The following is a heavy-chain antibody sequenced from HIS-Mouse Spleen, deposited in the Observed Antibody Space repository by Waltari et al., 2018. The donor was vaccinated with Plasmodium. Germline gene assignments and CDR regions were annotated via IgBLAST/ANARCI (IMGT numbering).Heavy chain of an antibody. CDR3: AKSSKGTGDLWDY. Sequence: EVQLLESGGGLVQPGGSLRLSCSASGFTFSSYAMSWVRRGPGKGLGLVSAMRGRCGSTYYADAVKGRFTISRDNSKNTLYLQMNSLRAEDTAVYYCAKSSKGTGDLWDYWGQGTLVTVSS. D-gene: IGHD7-27*01. V-gene: IGHV3-23*01. CDR2: MRGRCGST. J-gene: IGHJ4*02. CDR1: GFTFSSYA.